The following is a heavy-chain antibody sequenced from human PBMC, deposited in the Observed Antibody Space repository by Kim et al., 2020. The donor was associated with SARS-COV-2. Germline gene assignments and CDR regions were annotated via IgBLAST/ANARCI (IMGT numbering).Heavy chain of an antibody. CDR3: ARDPRGYSSLPNYYYYGMDV. CDR2: IIPIFGTA. J-gene: IGHJ6*02. CDR1: GGTFSSYA. V-gene: IGHV1-69*13. Sequence: SVKVSCKASGGTFSSYAISWVRQAPGQGLEWMGGIIPIFGTANYAQKFQGRVTITADESTSTAYMELSSLRSEDTAVYYCARDPRGYSSLPNYYYYGMDVWGQGTTVTVSS. D-gene: IGHD5-18*01.